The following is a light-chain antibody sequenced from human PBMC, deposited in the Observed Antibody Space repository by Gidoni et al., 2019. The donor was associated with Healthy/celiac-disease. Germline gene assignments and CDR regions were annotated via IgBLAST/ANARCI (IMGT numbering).Light chain of an antibody. J-gene: IGLJ2*01. Sequence: QSVLTQPPSVSGAPGQRVNIPCTGSSSNIGAGYDVHWYQQLPGTAPKLLIYGNSNRPSGVPDRFSGSKSGTSASLAITGLQAEDEADYYCQSYDSSWRVFGGGTKLTVL. CDR1: SSNIGAGYD. V-gene: IGLV1-40*01. CDR3: QSYDSSWRV. CDR2: GNS.